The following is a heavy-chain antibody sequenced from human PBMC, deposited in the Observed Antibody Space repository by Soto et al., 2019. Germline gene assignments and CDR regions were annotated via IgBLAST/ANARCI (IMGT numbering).Heavy chain of an antibody. CDR3: ARGRPVTTSTGRIYNAMNV. D-gene: IGHD4-17*01. V-gene: IGHV1-2*02. CDR2: LNPNRGGT. J-gene: IGHJ6*02. CDR1: GYTFTGYY. Sequence: ASVKVSCKASGYTFTGYYMHLVRQAPGEGLEWMGWLNPNRGGTNYAQKLQGRVTMTRETSIGTADMELSSRSYGDTAVYYCARGRPVTTSTGRIYNAMNVWGQGTTGTVFS.